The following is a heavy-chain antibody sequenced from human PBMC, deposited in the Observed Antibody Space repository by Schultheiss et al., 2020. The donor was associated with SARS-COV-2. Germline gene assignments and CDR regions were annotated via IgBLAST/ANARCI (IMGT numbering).Heavy chain of an antibody. CDR3: TRGAGGSWSKGHPSYYYGMDV. CDR2: IYYSGST. CDR1: GGSISSYY. Sequence: SETLSLTCTVSGGSISSYYWSWIRQPPGKGLEWIGYIYYSGSTNYNPSLKSRVTISVDTSKNQFSLKLSSVTAADTAVYYCTRGAGGSWSKGHPSYYYGMDVWGQGTTVTVSS. J-gene: IGHJ6*02. V-gene: IGHV4-59*08. D-gene: IGHD4/OR15-4a*01.